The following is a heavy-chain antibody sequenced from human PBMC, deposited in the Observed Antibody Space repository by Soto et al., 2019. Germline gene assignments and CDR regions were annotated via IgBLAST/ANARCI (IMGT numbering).Heavy chain of an antibody. CDR1: GFTFINYA. D-gene: IGHD2-2*01. CDR2: ISGGGDRT. CDR3: ARKVLGSTSRPDWWYFEL. J-gene: IGHJ2*01. Sequence: EVQLLESGGGLVQPGGSLRLSCVGSGFTFINYAMNWVRQTPGKGLEWVSTISGGGDRTFDADTVKCRFTISRDNSKNTVNLQMNSLRADDTAVYYCARKVLGSTSRPDWWYFELWGRGTLVTVSS. V-gene: IGHV3-23*01.